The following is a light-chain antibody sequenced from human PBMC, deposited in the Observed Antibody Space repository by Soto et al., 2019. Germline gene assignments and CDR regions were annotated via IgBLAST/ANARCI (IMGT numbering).Light chain of an antibody. V-gene: IGKV3-20*01. CDR2: GAS. CDR1: QSINSAH. CDR3: QHYDGSPLT. J-gene: IGKJ4*01. Sequence: EVVLTQSPGTLSLSPGERGTLSCRASQSINSAHLVWYQQKPGQAPRLLIYGASSRATGIPDRFSGSGSGTDFTITISRMEPEDSAVYYCQHYDGSPLTFGGGTKVELK.